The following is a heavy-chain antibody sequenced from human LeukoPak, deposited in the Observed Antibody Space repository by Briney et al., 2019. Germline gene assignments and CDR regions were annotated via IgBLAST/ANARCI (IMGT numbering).Heavy chain of an antibody. CDR2: IYSGGNT. V-gene: IGHV3-53*01. Sequence: PGGSLRLSCAASGFTVSSNYMNWVRQAPGKGLEWVSIIYSGGNTHYADSVKGRFTISRDNSQNTLYLQMNSLRPEDRAVYYCTRLLYYYDSSIYQRYFDYWGQGTLVTVSS. D-gene: IGHD3-22*01. CDR1: GFTVSSNY. J-gene: IGHJ4*02. CDR3: TRLLYYYDSSIYQRYFDY.